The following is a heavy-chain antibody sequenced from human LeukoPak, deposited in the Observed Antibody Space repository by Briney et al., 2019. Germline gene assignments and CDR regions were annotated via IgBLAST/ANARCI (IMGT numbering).Heavy chain of an antibody. Sequence: VSVKVSCKTTGYSFTTFHMNWVGQDPGERTEWMGGVGPDTGNRGFEKKVQGRVTITQNNSVNTVYVELGSLASADTAVYYCARRGLVAGIYDLVYGFDIWGQGTMVTVSS. J-gene: IGHJ3*02. CDR1: GYSFTTFH. V-gene: IGHV1-8*03. CDR2: VGPDTGNR. D-gene: IGHD3/OR15-3a*01. CDR3: ARRGLVAGIYDLVYGFDI.